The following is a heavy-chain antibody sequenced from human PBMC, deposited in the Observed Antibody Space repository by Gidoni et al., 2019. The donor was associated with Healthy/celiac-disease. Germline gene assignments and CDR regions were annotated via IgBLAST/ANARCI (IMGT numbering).Heavy chain of an antibody. D-gene: IGHD5-12*01. Sequence: QVQLVASGGGVVQPGRSLRPSCAASGLTFSSYGMHRVRQAPGKGLEWVAVISYDGSNKYYADSVKGRFTISRDNSKNTLYLQMNSLRAEDTAVYYCAKDRRDGYNYFGDRYFDYWGQGTLVTVSS. CDR2: ISYDGSNK. CDR3: AKDRRDGYNYFGDRYFDY. CDR1: GLTFSSYG. J-gene: IGHJ4*02. V-gene: IGHV3-30*18.